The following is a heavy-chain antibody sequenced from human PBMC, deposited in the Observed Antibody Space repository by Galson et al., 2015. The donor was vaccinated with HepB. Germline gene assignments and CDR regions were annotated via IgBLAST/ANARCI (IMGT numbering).Heavy chain of an antibody. CDR3: AREMLIAAPAAFDY. Sequence: SLRLSCAASGFTFSNYGFHWVRQAPGKGLEWVALIWANGNKKIYTDSVKGRFTISRDNSRNIVSLEMDNLGAGDAAIYYCAREMLIAAPAAFDYWGQGTLVTVSA. D-gene: IGHD2-8*01. V-gene: IGHV3-33*01. J-gene: IGHJ4*02. CDR2: IWANGNKK. CDR1: GFTFSNYG.